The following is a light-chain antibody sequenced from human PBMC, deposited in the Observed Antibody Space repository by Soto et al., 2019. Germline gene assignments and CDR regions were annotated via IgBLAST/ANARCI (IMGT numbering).Light chain of an antibody. J-gene: IGKJ2*01. CDR1: QSVGSH. CDR2: GAS. CDR3: QQRTNWMYT. Sequence: ETVLTQSPATLSLSPGERATLSCRASQSVGSHLAWYQHKPGQAPRLLIYGASIRATGIPARFSGSGSGTDFTLTISSLEPEDFAVYHCQQRTNWMYTFGQGTKLEIK. V-gene: IGKV3-11*01.